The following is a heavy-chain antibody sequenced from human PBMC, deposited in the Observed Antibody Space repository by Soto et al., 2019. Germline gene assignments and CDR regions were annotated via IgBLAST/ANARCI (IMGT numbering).Heavy chain of an antibody. CDR1: GKSLSGYY. CDR3: ATLHFRGRTIPGAAEF. V-gene: IGHV4-34*01. D-gene: IGHD1-26*01. J-gene: IGHJ4*02. Sequence: SGTLSLTCAVYGKSLSGYYRSWVRQPPGKGLEWIAEINHSGITNYNPDLKSRVTITGDSSNHQLFLNLSSVTAADTAMYYCATLHFRGRTIPGAAEFWRQGILVTVSS. CDR2: INHSGIT.